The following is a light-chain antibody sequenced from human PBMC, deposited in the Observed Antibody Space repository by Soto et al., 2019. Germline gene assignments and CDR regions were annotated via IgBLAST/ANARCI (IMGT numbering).Light chain of an antibody. J-gene: IGKJ4*01. Sequence: EIVMTQSPATLSVSPGEGATLSCRASQSVTSNLAWYQQKPGQAPRLLIFGASTRASGIPARFSGSGSDPEFSLTISALQSEDFAIYYCQQYSNWPLTFGGGTKVGIK. CDR2: GAS. CDR1: QSVTSN. V-gene: IGKV3-15*01. CDR3: QQYSNWPLT.